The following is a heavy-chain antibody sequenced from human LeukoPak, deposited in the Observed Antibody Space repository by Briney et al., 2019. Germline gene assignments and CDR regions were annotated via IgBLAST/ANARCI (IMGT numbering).Heavy chain of an antibody. CDR3: ARVLPPGYSDY. CDR1: GGSISGHY. Sequence: SETLSLTCIVSGGSISGHYWSWIRRPPGKGLEWIGYIYYSGSTNYNPSLKSRLTISIDTSKNQFSLHLSSVTAADTAVYYCARVLPPGYSDYWGQGTLVTISS. CDR2: IYYSGST. D-gene: IGHD2-2*01. J-gene: IGHJ4*02. V-gene: IGHV4-59*11.